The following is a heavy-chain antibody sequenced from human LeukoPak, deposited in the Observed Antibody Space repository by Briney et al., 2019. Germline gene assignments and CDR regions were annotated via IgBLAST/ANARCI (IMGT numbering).Heavy chain of an antibody. Sequence: ASVKVSCKASGYTFTGYYMHWVRQAPGQGLEWMGWINPNSGGTNYAQKFQGRVTMTRDTSISTAYMELSRLRSDDTAVYYCARGALECSSTSCYRLESRSEDYWGQGTLATVSS. D-gene: IGHD2-2*01. CDR3: ARGALECSSTSCYRLESRSEDY. CDR1: GYTFTGYY. V-gene: IGHV1-2*02. J-gene: IGHJ4*02. CDR2: INPNSGGT.